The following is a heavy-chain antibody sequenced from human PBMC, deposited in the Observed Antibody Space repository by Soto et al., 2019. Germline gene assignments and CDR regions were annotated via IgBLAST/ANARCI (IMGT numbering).Heavy chain of an antibody. CDR1: GVSISGGNW. CDR2: IFHDGTA. CDR3: ARLVYDTRLNYMYFDF. V-gene: IGHV4-4*02. J-gene: IGHJ4*02. D-gene: IGHD3-10*01. Sequence: PSETRSLTCAVSGVSISGGNWWTWVRQTPQRGLEYIGEIFHDGTANYYPSFERRVAISVDTSKNQFSLKLTSVTAADTAIYFCARLVYDTRLNYMYFDFWGQGALVTVSS.